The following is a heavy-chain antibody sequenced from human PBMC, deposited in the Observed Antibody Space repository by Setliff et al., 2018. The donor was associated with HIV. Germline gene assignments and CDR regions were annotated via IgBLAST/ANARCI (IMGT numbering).Heavy chain of an antibody. J-gene: IGHJ6*03. Sequence: VASVKVSCKASGYTFTAYYIHWVRQAPGQGLEWMGRIDPNFGGTNYAQKFQGWVTMTRDTSISTAYMELSRLRSEDTAVYYCATESRGPLSIFGVVTSYYYYMDVWGKGTTVTVSS. CDR1: GYTFTAYY. CDR3: ATESRGPLSIFGVVTSYYYYMDV. CDR2: IDPNFGGT. D-gene: IGHD3-3*01. V-gene: IGHV1-2*04.